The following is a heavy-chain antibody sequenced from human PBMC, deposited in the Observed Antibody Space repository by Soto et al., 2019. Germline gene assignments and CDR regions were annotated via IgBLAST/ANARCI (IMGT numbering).Heavy chain of an antibody. J-gene: IGHJ5*01. CDR1: GGSISSVDYY. V-gene: IGHV4-30-4*02. CDR2: IYYSGST. D-gene: IGHD3-22*01. CDR3: ARGAWLPSYDTSWLDX. Sequence: SDTLSLTFTVSGGSISSVDYYWSWIRQPPGKGLELIGYIYYSGSTYYKPSIKSRVTISVDKSKNQFSLKLSYVTAADTAVYYCARGAWLPSYDTSWLDXWGQGTRVTVSX.